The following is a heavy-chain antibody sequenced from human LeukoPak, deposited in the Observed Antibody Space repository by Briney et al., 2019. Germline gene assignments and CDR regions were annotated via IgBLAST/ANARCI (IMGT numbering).Heavy chain of an antibody. D-gene: IGHD2-2*01. V-gene: IGHV5-51*01. CDR1: GCNFTSYW. CDR2: IYPGDSDT. CDR3: ARRYCSSTSCYAGSDY. J-gene: IGHJ4*02. Sequence: GESLKISCKGSGCNFTSYWIGWVRQMPGKGLEWMGIIYPGDSDTRYSPSFQGQVITSADKSISTAYLQWSSLKASDTAMYYCARRYCSSTSCYAGSDYWGQGTLVTVSS.